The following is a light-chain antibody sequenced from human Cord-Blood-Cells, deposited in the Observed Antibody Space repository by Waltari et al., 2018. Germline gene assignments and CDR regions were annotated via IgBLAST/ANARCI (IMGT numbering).Light chain of an antibody. CDR2: EGS. Sequence: QSALTQPASVSGSPGQSITISCTGTSSDVGSYNLVSWYQQHPGKAPQLMIYEGSKRPSWVSNRFSGSKAGNTASLTISWLQAEDEADYYCCSYAGSSTWVFGGGTKLTVL. J-gene: IGLJ3*02. V-gene: IGLV2-23*01. CDR1: SSDVGSYNL. CDR3: CSYAGSSTWV.